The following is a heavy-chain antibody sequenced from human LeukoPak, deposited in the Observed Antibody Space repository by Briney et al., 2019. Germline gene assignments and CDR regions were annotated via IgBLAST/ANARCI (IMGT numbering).Heavy chain of an antibody. J-gene: IGHJ4*02. D-gene: IGHD3-16*01. Sequence: SETLSLTCAVYGGSFSGYYWSWIRQPPGKGLEWIGEINHSGSTNYNPSLKSRVTISVDTSKNQFSLKLSSVTAADTAVYYCARVLGLPLGETYLGYWGQGTLVTVSS. CDR2: INHSGST. CDR1: GGSFSGYY. CDR3: ARVLGLPLGETYLGY. V-gene: IGHV4-34*01.